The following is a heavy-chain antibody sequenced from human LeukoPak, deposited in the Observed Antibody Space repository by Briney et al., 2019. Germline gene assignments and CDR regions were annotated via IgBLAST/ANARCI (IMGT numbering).Heavy chain of an antibody. CDR2: IIPAFGTA. D-gene: IGHD3-10*01. CDR3: AREYYGSGSYYDGHYFDF. J-gene: IGHJ4*02. CDR1: GDTFNSYA. V-gene: IGHV1-69*06. Sequence: SVKVSCXVSGDTFNSYAVAWVRQAHGQGLEWMGLIIPAFGTAHYAQRFQGRVTITSDKSTTTAYMELGSLRSEDTAVYYCAREYYGSGSYYDGHYFDFWGQGTLVTVSS.